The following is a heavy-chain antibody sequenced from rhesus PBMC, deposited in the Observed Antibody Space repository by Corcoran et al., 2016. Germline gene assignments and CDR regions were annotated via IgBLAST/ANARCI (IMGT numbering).Heavy chain of an antibody. CDR1: GASISSYW. D-gene: IGHD6-13*01. J-gene: IGHJ5-1*01. CDR2: INGKSGTT. Sequence: QVQLQESGPGLVKPSETLSLTCAVSGASISSYWWNWIRQPPGKGLEWIGEINGKSGTTNYTPSLKGRGTISKDASKNQFSLKLSSVTAADTAVYYCATKGWVYSNRFDVWGPGVLVTVAS. CDR3: ATKGWVYSNRFDV. V-gene: IGHV4-80*01.